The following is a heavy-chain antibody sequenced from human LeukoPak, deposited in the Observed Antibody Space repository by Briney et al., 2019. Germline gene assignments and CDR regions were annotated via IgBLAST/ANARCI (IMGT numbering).Heavy chain of an antibody. CDR1: GFTFSTYA. Sequence: GGSLRLSCAASGFTFSTYAMHWVRQAPGRGLEWVALIWYDGSNKYHADSVKGRFSSSRDNSKNTLYLQMNSLRVEDTAVYFCARDWVYHGSGSQSFDFWGQGTLVTVSS. J-gene: IGHJ4*02. CDR3: ARDWVYHGSGSQSFDF. CDR2: IWYDGSNK. V-gene: IGHV3-33*01. D-gene: IGHD3-10*01.